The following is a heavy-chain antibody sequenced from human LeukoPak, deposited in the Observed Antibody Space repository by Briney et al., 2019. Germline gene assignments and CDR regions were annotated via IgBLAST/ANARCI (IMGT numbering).Heavy chain of an antibody. Sequence: PGGSLRLSCSASGFTFSNYAMHWVRQAPGKGLEYVSAISSNGGSTYYADSVKGRFTISRDNSKNTLYLQMNGLRAEDTAVYYCARTTGETYKGYFDYWGQGTLITVSS. J-gene: IGHJ4*02. CDR2: ISSNGGST. V-gene: IGHV3-64*04. CDR3: ARTTGETYKGYFDY. D-gene: IGHD5-24*01. CDR1: GFTFSNYA.